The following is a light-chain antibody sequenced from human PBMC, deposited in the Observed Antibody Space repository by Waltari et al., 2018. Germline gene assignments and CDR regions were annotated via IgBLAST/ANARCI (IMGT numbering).Light chain of an antibody. J-gene: IGKJ4*01. V-gene: IGKV3-11*01. CDR1: ESVSNY. CDR2: DKS. CDR3: QQGSILPLT. Sequence: EVVLTQSPVTLSLAAGERATLSCRASESVSNYLAWYQQKPGQSPRLLIFDKSKRATGIPARFSGSGYGTDFTLTINNLEAEDFALYYCQQGSILPLTFGGGTKVEI.